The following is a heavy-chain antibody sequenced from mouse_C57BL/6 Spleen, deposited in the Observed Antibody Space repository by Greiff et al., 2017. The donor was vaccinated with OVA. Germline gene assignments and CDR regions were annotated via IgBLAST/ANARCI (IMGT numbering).Heavy chain of an antibody. J-gene: IGHJ1*03. CDR3: AIDYGWYFDV. Sequence: QVQLQQPGAELVMPGASVKLSCKASGYTFTSYWMHWVKQRPGQGLEWIGEIDPSDSYTNYNQKLKGKSTLTVDKSSSTAYMQLSSLTSEDSAVYYCAIDYGWYFDVWGTGTTVTVSS. CDR2: IDPSDSYT. D-gene: IGHD2-4*01. CDR1: GYTFTSYW. V-gene: IGHV1-69*01.